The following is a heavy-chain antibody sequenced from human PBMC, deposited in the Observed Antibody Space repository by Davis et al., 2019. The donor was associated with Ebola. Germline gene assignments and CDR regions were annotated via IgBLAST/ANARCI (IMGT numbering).Heavy chain of an antibody. D-gene: IGHD2-15*01. CDR2: SNSDGSST. Sequence: GESLKISCAASGFTFSSYWMHWVRQAPGKGLVWVSRSNSDGSSTSYADSVKGRFTISRDNAKNTLYLQMNSLRAEDTAVYYCARVLHWRERYCSGGSCYYYYMDVWGKGTTVTVSS. V-gene: IGHV3-74*01. CDR1: GFTFSSYW. J-gene: IGHJ6*03. CDR3: ARVLHWRERYCSGGSCYYYYMDV.